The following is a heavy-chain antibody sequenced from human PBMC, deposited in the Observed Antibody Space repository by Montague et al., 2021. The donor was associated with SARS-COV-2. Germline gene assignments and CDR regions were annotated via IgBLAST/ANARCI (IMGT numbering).Heavy chain of an antibody. J-gene: IGHJ4*02. V-gene: IGHV4-39*01. CDR1: GGSISSSSYY. Sequence: SETLSLTCTVSGGSISSSSYYWGWIRQPPGKGLEWIGSIYYSGSTYYNPSLKSRVTISVDTSKNQFSLNLSSVTAADTALYYCARHGKTRIAMIVVVIGYLDYWGQGTMVTVSS. CDR2: IYYSGST. D-gene: IGHD3-22*01. CDR3: ARHGKTRIAMIVVVIGYLDY.